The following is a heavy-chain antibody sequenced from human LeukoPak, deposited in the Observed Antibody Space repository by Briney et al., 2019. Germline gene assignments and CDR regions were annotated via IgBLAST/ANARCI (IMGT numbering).Heavy chain of an antibody. D-gene: IGHD2-8*02. J-gene: IGHJ6*02. CDR1: GFTVSSNY. CDR2: IYSGGST. V-gene: IGHV3-66*01. Sequence: SGGSLRLSCAASGFTVSSNYMGWVRQAPGKGLEWVSVIYSGGSTYYADSVKGRFTISRDNSKNTLYLQMNSLRAEDTAVYYCAREGLLAHGYYYYYGMDVWGQGTTVTVSS. CDR3: AREGLLAHGYYYYYGMDV.